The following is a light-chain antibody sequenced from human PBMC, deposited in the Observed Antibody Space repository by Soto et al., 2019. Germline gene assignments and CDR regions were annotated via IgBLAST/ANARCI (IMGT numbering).Light chain of an antibody. CDR3: QRHSNWPLT. J-gene: IGKJ4*01. Sequence: EIVLIQSPATLSLSPGERATLSCRASQSVSSNLAWYQQNPGQAPRLLIFDASNRATGIPARFSGSGSGTDFTLTISSLEPEDFTIYYCQRHSNWPLTFGGGTKVEIK. V-gene: IGKV3-11*01. CDR2: DAS. CDR1: QSVSSN.